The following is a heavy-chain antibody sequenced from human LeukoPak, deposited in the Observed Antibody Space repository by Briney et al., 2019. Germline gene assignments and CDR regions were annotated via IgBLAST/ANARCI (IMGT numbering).Heavy chain of an antibody. CDR2: ISGSGGST. CDR3: AKGWYDILTGYYLFDY. J-gene: IGHJ4*02. CDR1: GFTFSSYG. D-gene: IGHD3-9*01. Sequence: GGSLRLSCAASGFTFSSYGMSWVRQAPGKGLEWVSAISGSGGSTYYADSVKGRFTISRDNSKNTLYLQMNSLRAEDTAVYYCAKGWYDILTGYYLFDYWGQGTLVTVSS. V-gene: IGHV3-23*01.